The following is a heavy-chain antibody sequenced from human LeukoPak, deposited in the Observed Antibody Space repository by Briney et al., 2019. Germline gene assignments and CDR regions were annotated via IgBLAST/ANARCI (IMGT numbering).Heavy chain of an antibody. CDR3: ARGGYDGYNYNDY. V-gene: IGHV1-69*05. CDR1: GGTFSSYA. D-gene: IGHD5-24*01. Sequence: GASVKVSCKASGGTFSSYAISWVRQAPGQGLEWMGGIIPIFGTANYAQEFQGRVTMTRDTSTSTAYMELRSLRSDDTAVYYCARGGYDGYNYNDYWGQGTLVTVSS. J-gene: IGHJ4*02. CDR2: IIPIFGTA.